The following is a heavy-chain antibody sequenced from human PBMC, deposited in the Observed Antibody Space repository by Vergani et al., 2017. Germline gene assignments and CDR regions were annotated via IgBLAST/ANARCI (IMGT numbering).Heavy chain of an antibody. J-gene: IGHJ6*02. CDR2: IIPIFGTA. V-gene: IGHV1-69*01. Sequence: QVQLVQSGAEVKKPGSSVKVSCKASGGTFSSYAISWVRQAPGQGLEWMGGIIPIFGTANYAQKFQGRVTITADESTSTAYMELRSLRSEDTAVYYCAGVMKLEGPHYYYYYVMDVWGQGTTVTVSS. CDR1: GGTFSSYA. CDR3: AGVMKLEGPHYYYYYVMDV. D-gene: IGHD3-16*01.